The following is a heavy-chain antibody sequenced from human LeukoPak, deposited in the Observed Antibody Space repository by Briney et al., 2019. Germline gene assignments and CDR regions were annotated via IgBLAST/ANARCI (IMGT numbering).Heavy chain of an antibody. CDR2: IYYSGST. V-gene: IGHV4-39*01. J-gene: IGHJ6*03. D-gene: IGHD2-15*01. Sequence: NPSGTLSLTCTVSGGSISSRSYYWGWIRQPPGKGLEWIGIIYYSGSTYPNPSLRSRVTISVDTSKNQFSLKLSSVTAADTAVYYCASFYCSGGSCYQYYYYYYMDAWGKGTTVTISS. CDR3: ASFYCSGGSCYQYYYYYYMDA. CDR1: GGSISSRSYY.